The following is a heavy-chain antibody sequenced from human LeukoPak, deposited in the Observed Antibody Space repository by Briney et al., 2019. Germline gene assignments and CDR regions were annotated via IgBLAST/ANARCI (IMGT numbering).Heavy chain of an antibody. J-gene: IGHJ6*03. CDR3: ARGQYDFWSGFYYYYMDV. D-gene: IGHD3-3*01. CDR2: ISAYNGNT. CDR1: GYTFTSYG. Sequence: ASVKVSCKASGYTFTSYGISWVRQAPGQGLEWMGWISAYNGNTNYAQKLQGRVTMTTDTSTSTAYMELRSLRSDDTAVYYCARGQYDFWSGFYYYYMDVWGKGTTVTVSS. V-gene: IGHV1-18*01.